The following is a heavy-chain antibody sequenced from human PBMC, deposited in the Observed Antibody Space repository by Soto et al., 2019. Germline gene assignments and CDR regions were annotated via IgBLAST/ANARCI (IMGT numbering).Heavy chain of an antibody. J-gene: IGHJ4*02. CDR1: GFSLSTSGVG. V-gene: IGHV2-5*02. Sequence: QITLKESGPTLVKPTQTLTLTCTFSGFSLSTSGVGVGWIRQPPGKALEWLALIYWDDDKRYSPSLKSRLTITKDTSKNQVVLTMTNMDPVDTATYYCADRHGDYYDSSGYYPFDYWGQGTLVTVSS. CDR3: ADRHGDYYDSSGYYPFDY. D-gene: IGHD3-22*01. CDR2: IYWDDDK.